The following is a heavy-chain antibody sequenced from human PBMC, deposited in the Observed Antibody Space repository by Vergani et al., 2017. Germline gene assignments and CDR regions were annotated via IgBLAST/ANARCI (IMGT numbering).Heavy chain of an antibody. CDR3: ARDTHGYDFWSGYPYYYYYGMDV. V-gene: IGHV4-4*09. Sequence: QVQLQESGPGLVKPSETLSLTCTVSGGSISSYYWSWIRQPPGKGLEWIGYIYTSGSTNYNPSLKSRVTISVDTSKNQFSLKLSSVTAADTAVYYCARDTHGYDFWSGYPYYYYYGMDVWGQGTTVTVSS. D-gene: IGHD3-3*01. CDR2: IYTSGST. CDR1: GGSISSYY. J-gene: IGHJ6*02.